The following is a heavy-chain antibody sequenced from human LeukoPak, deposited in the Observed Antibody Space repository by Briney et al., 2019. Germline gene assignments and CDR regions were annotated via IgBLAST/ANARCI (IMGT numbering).Heavy chain of an antibody. CDR1: GGSISSYY. J-gene: IGHJ5*02. D-gene: IGHD6-13*01. CDR2: IYYSGST. Sequence: SETLSLTCTVSGGSISSYYWSWIRQPPGKGLEWIGYIYYSGSTNYNPSLKSRVIISVDTSKNQFSLKLSSVTAADTAVYYCAVSSSWYQNGVNWFDPWGQGTLVTVSS. V-gene: IGHV4-59*01. CDR3: AVSSSWYQNGVNWFDP.